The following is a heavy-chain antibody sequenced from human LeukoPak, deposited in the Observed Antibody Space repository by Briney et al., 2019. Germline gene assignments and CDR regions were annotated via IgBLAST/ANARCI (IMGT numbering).Heavy chain of an antibody. CDR2: ISAYNGNT. Sequence: ASVKVSCKASGYTFTSYGISWVRQAPGQGLEWMGWISAYNGNTNYAQKLQGRVTMTTDTSTSTAYMELRSLRSDDTAVYYCARGEYDFWSGYLNYYYYMDVWGKGTTVTVSS. D-gene: IGHD3-3*01. V-gene: IGHV1-18*01. J-gene: IGHJ6*03. CDR3: ARGEYDFWSGYLNYYYYMDV. CDR1: GYTFTSYG.